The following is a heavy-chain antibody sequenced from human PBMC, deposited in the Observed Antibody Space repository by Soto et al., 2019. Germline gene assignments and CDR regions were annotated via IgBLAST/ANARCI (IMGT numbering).Heavy chain of an antibody. J-gene: IGHJ6*02. CDR3: AKDTHRTGRFGEIVSVSAYHYDGMDD. CDR2: ISYDVSNK. D-gene: IGHD3-10*01. CDR1: GFAFSSFG. Sequence: QVQLLESGGGLVQPGRSLRLSCAASGFAFSSFGMHWVRQAPGKGLEWVAVISYDVSNKYYVVSVKGRFTISRDNSKNTLYLQMNRLRAEDTAVYYCAKDTHRTGRFGEIVSVSAYHYDGMDDWGQGTTVTVAS. V-gene: IGHV3-30*18.